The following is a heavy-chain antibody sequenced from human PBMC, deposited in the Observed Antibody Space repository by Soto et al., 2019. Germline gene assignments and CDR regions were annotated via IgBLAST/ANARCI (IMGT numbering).Heavy chain of an antibody. Sequence: ASVKVACKASGYTFTRSGISWVRQAPGQGPEWMGWISSYNGDTNYAQTFQGRVTMTTDTSTSTAYMELRSLRSDDTAVYYCAREGVAPYYYYGMDVWGHGTPVTVSS. V-gene: IGHV1-18*01. CDR1: GYTFTRSG. D-gene: IGHD5-12*01. J-gene: IGHJ6*02. CDR2: ISSYNGDT. CDR3: AREGVAPYYYYGMDV.